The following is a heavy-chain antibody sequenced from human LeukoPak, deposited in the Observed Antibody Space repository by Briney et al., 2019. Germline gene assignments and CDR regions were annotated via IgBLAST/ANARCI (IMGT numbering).Heavy chain of an antibody. D-gene: IGHD3-10*01. CDR1: GFTFSSYS. V-gene: IGHV3-21*01. Sequence: GGSLRLSCAASGFTFSSYSMNWVRQAPGKGLEWVSSISNSSSYIYYADSVKGRFTISRDNAKNSLYLQMNSLRAEDTAVYYCAKDSRTDYGSGSDHLHDCWGQGTLATVSA. CDR2: ISNSSSYI. CDR3: AKDSRTDYGSGSDHLHDC. J-gene: IGHJ4*02.